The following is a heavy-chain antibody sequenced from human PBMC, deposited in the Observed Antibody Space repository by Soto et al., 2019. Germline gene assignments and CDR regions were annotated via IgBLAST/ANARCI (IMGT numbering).Heavy chain of an antibody. D-gene: IGHD3-10*01. J-gene: IGHJ5*02. CDR1: GFTFTSYA. V-gene: IGHV1-3*01. CDR3: ARDKGYYGFEGWFDP. Sequence: QVQLVQSGAEVKKPGASVKLSCKASGFTFTSYAMHWVRQAPGQRLEWMGWINSGNGNTKYSQKFRGRVTITRDTSASIVYMELSSLRSEDTAVYFCARDKGYYGFEGWFDPWGQGTLVTVSS. CDR2: INSGNGNT.